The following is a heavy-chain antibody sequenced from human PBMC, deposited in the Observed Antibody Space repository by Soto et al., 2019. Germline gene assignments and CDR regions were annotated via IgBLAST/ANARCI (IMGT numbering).Heavy chain of an antibody. CDR1: GGSISSSSYY. Sequence: PSETLSLTCTVSGGSISSSSYYWGWIRQPPGKGLEWIGSFYYSGSTYYNPSLKSRVTISVDTSKNQFSLKLSSVTAADTAVYYCARHAAPFDDYIWRNYRYHPRYFDYWGQGTLVTVSS. J-gene: IGHJ4*02. V-gene: IGHV4-39*01. D-gene: IGHD3-16*02. CDR2: FYYSGST. CDR3: ARHAAPFDDYIWRNYRYHPRYFDY.